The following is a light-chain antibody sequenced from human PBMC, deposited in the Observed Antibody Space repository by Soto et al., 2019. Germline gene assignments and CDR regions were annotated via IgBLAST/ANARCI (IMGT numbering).Light chain of an antibody. CDR1: SSDVGGYNY. V-gene: IGLV2-8*01. CDR3: SSYAGSNIHYV. J-gene: IGLJ1*01. Sequence: QPVLTQPPSASGSPGQPVTISSTGTSSDVGGYNYVSWYQQHPGKAPKLMIYEVSKRPSGVPDRFSGSKSGNTASLTVSGLQAEDQADYYCSSYAGSNIHYVFGTGTKLTVL. CDR2: EVS.